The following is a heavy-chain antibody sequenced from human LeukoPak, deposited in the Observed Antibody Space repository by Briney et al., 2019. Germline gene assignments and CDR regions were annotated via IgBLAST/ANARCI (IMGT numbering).Heavy chain of an antibody. CDR2: IYYSGST. Sequence: WVRQAPGKGLEWIGSIYYSGSTYYNPSLKSRVTISVDTSKNQFSLKLSSVTAADTAVYYCARRKLDYDILTGYYRGAFDYWGQGTLVTVSS. V-gene: IGHV4-39*01. CDR3: ARRKLDYDILTGYYRGAFDY. D-gene: IGHD3-9*01. J-gene: IGHJ4*02.